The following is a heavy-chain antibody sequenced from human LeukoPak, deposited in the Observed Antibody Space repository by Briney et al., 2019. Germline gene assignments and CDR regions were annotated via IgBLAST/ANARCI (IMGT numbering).Heavy chain of an antibody. V-gene: IGHV1-18*01. J-gene: IGHJ4*02. D-gene: IGHD6-19*01. CDR1: GYTFTSYG. CDR2: ISAYNGNT. CDR3: ARDSDLGWAVAVTAPFDY. Sequence: ASVKVSCKASGYTFTSYGISWVRQAPGQGLEWIGWISAYNGNTNYAQKLQGRVTMTTDTSTSTAYMELRSLRSDDTAVYYCARDSDLGWAVAVTAPFDYWGQGTLVTVSS.